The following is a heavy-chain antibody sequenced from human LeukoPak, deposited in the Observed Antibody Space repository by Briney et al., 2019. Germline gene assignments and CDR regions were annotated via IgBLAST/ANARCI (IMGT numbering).Heavy chain of an antibody. J-gene: IGHJ5*02. CDR3: ASPPEAAGTWGNWFDP. CDR1: GFTFSDYY. D-gene: IGHD6-13*01. Sequence: GGSLRLSCAASGFTFSDYYMSWIRQAPGKGLEWVSYISSSGSTIYYADSVKGRFTISRDNAKNSLYLQMNSLRAEDTAVYYCASPPEAAGTWGNWFDPWGQGTLVTVSS. V-gene: IGHV3-11*01. CDR2: ISSSGSTI.